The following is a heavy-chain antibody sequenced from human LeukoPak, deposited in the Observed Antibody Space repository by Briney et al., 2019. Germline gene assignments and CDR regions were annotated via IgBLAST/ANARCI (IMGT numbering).Heavy chain of an antibody. V-gene: IGHV3-33*01. Sequence: PGGSLRLSCGATGFTFNHYGMHWVRRAPGKGLEWVAVIWSDGTNTYYADSVKGRFTISRVDYENTVYLQMNSLRPEDSGVYYCARDAQRGFDYSNSLKYWGQGTPVTVST. D-gene: IGHD4-11*01. CDR1: GFTFNHYG. J-gene: IGHJ4*02. CDR2: IWSDGTNT. CDR3: ARDAQRGFDYSNSLKY.